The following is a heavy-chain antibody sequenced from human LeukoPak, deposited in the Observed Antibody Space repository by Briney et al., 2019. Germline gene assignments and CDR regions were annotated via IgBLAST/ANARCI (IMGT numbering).Heavy chain of an antibody. J-gene: IGHJ4*02. D-gene: IGHD3-10*01. CDR2: IKSKTDGGTT. CDR1: GFTFSNHW. Sequence: PGGSLRLSCAASGFTFSNHWMSWVRQAPGKGLEWVGRIKSKTDGGTTDYAAPVKGRFTISRDDSKNTLYLQMNSLKTEDTAVYYCTTGVVRGVIIHWGQGTLVTVSS. CDR3: TTGVVRGVIIH. V-gene: IGHV3-15*01.